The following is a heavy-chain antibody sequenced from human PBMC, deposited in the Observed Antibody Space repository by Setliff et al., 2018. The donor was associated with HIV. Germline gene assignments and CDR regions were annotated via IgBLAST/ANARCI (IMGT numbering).Heavy chain of an antibody. J-gene: IGHJ6*03. V-gene: IGHV4-4*07. CDR2: LYVSGDT. CDR3: ALTGHRLLRGYMDV. CDR1: DDPISSYY. D-gene: IGHD2-15*01. Sequence: KTSETLSLTCYVTDDPISSYYWSWVRQPAGKGLEWIGRLYVSGDTNYNPSPKSRVTMSLDTSKKHFSLNLKSVTAADTAVYYCALTGHRLLRGYMDVWGKGTTVTVSS.